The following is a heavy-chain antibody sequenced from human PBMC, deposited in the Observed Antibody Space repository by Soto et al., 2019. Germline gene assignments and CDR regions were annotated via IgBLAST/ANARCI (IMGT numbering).Heavy chain of an antibody. CDR2: FSLSGTT. V-gene: IGHV4-4*07. CDR1: GASIAVSSY. CDR3: ARGMTPPGAPAWYYFDS. D-gene: IGHD2-8*02. Sequence: SLTCIVSGASIAVSSYWSWIRQPAGKGLEWIGRFSLSGTTNYSPSLRSRVTMSADVSKNQFSLRLTSVTAADTALYYCARGMTPPGAPAWYYFDSWGQGTLVTVSS. J-gene: IGHJ4*02.